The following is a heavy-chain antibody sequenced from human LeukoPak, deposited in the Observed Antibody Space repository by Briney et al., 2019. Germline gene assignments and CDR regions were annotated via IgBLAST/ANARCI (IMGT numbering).Heavy chain of an antibody. J-gene: IGHJ4*02. Sequence: GGSLSLSCAASGFTFSSYAMSWVRQAPGKGLEWVSAISGSGGSTYYADSVKGRFTISRDNAKNSLYLQMNSLRAEDTAVYYCSETDYSSGWYSGWGQGTLVTVSS. CDR1: GFTFSSYA. V-gene: IGHV3-23*01. CDR3: SETDYSSGWYSG. D-gene: IGHD6-19*01. CDR2: ISGSGGST.